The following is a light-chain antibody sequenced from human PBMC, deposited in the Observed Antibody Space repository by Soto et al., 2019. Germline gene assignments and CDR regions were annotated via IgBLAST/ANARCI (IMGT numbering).Light chain of an antibody. V-gene: IGLV2-14*01. Sequence: QSVLTQPASVSGSPGQSITISCTGSTTDLGAYDYVSWYQQHPGQVPKLIIFEVTNRPSGVPDRFSGSKSGNTASLTISGLQADDEADYYCSSYTISSTVVFGGGTRLTVL. CDR1: TTDLGAYDY. CDR3: SSYTISSTVV. CDR2: EVT. J-gene: IGLJ2*01.